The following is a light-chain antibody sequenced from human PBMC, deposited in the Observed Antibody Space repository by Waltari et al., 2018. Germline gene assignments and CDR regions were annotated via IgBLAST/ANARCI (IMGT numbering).Light chain of an antibody. V-gene: IGKV3-11*01. CDR3: LQRSLWPWT. CDR1: QNVSTY. Sequence: IVLTQSPATLSLSPGERATLSCRASQNVSTYLAWFQQKPRQAPRLLIYDASNRAPGIPARFSGSGSGTDFSLTISSLEPEDFAVYYCLQRSLWPWTFGQGTKVAVK. CDR2: DAS. J-gene: IGKJ1*01.